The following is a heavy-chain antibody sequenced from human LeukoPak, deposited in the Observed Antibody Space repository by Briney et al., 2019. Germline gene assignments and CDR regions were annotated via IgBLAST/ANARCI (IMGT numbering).Heavy chain of an antibody. CDR2: IYHSGST. CDR1: GYSISSGYY. D-gene: IGHD3-10*01. CDR3: ASYITMVRGVTSIIGY. V-gene: IGHV4-38-2*01. J-gene: IGHJ4*02. Sequence: PSETLSLTCSVSGYSISSGYYWGWVRQPPGKGLEWIGSIYHSGSTYYNPSLKSRVTISVDTSKNQFSLKLGSVTAADTAVYYCASYITMVRGVTSIIGYWGQGTLVTVSS.